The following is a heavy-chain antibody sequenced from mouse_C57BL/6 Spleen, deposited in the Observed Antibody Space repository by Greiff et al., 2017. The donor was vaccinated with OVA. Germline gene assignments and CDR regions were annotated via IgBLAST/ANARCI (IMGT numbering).Heavy chain of an antibody. CDR1: GYTFTDYY. V-gene: IGHV1-19*01. CDR3: ARLLAAKGYFDY. Sequence: VQLQQSGPVLVKPGASVKMSCKASGYTFTDYYMNWVKQSHGKSLEWIGVINPYNGGTSYNQKFKGKATLTVDKSSSTAYMELNSLTSEDSAVYYCARLLAAKGYFDYWGQGTTLTVSS. J-gene: IGHJ2*01. CDR2: INPYNGGT.